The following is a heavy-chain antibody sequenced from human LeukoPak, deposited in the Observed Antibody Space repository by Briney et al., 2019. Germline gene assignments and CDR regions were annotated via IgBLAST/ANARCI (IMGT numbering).Heavy chain of an antibody. D-gene: IGHD3-10*01. Sequence: SETLSLTCTVPGGSVSSYYWSWIRQPPGKGLEWIGYIYYSGSTNYNPSLKSRVTISVDTSKNQFSLKLSSVTAADTAVYYCARVLPDGSGSLDAFDIWGQGTMVTVSS. J-gene: IGHJ3*02. CDR3: ARVLPDGSGSLDAFDI. V-gene: IGHV4-59*02. CDR2: IYYSGST. CDR1: GGSVSSYY.